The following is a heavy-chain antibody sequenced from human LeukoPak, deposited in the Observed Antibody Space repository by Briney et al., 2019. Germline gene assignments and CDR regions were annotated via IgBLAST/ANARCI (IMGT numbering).Heavy chain of an antibody. Sequence: ASVKVSCKASGGTFSSYAISWVRQAPGQGLEWMGRIIPILGIANYAQKLQGRVTITADKSTSTAYMELSSLRSEDTAVYYCAREMATMPMDYWGQGTLVTVSS. D-gene: IGHD5-24*01. CDR3: AREMATMPMDY. V-gene: IGHV1-69*04. CDR1: GGTFSSYA. J-gene: IGHJ4*02. CDR2: IIPILGIA.